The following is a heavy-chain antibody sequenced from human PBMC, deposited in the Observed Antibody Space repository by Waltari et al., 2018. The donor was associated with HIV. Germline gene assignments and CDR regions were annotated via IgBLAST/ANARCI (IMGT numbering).Heavy chain of an antibody. CDR3: ARDVMGIVAKPYGVDV. J-gene: IGHJ6*02. Sequence: EVQVVESGGGMVQPGGYVRLSCEGFGFTFSSQWMSWVRQAPGKGVEWLANIKHDGSERYFVDSVKGRFAISRDNANNSLFLQMNSLRAEDTAVYYCARDVMGIVAKPYGVDVWGQGTTVTVSS. V-gene: IGHV3-7*01. CDR1: GFTFSSQW. CDR2: IKHDGSER. D-gene: IGHD5-12*01.